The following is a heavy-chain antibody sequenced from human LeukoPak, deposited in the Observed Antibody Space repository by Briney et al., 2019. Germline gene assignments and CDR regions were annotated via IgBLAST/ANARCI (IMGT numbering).Heavy chain of an antibody. CDR2: IRYDGSNK. J-gene: IGHJ4*02. CDR1: GFTFSSYG. Sequence: GGSLRLSCAASGFTFSSYGMHWVRQAPGKGLEWVAFIRYDGSNKYYADSVKGRFTISRDNSKNTLYLQMNSLRAEDTAVYYCAKDVILAAAGTPGYFDYWGQGTLVTVSS. CDR3: AKDVILAAAGTPGYFDY. D-gene: IGHD6-13*01. V-gene: IGHV3-30*02.